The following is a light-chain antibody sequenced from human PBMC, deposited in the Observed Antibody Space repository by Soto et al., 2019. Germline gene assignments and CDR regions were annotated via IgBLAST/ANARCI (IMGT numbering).Light chain of an antibody. CDR1: QSISSW. Sequence: DIQMTQSPSTLSASVGDRVTITCRASQSISSWLAWYQQKPGTAPKLLIYEASTLESGVPSRFSGSRSETEFTLTVSSLQPDDFATYYCQQYNDSFPYTFGQGTKLEI. CDR3: QQYNDSFPYT. V-gene: IGKV1-5*03. J-gene: IGKJ2*01. CDR2: EAS.